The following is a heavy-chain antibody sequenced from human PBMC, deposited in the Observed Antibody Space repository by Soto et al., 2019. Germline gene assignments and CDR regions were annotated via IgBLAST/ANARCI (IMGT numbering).Heavy chain of an antibody. CDR2: ISWNSGSI. Sequence: EVQLVESGGGLVQPGRSLRLSCAASGFTFDDYAMHWVRQAPGKGLEWVSGISWNSGSIGYADSVKGRFTISRDNAKNDLYLQMNSLRAEDTALYYCAKEGAAGGMDVWGQGTTVTVSS. D-gene: IGHD6-25*01. V-gene: IGHV3-9*01. J-gene: IGHJ6*02. CDR1: GFTFDDYA. CDR3: AKEGAAGGMDV.